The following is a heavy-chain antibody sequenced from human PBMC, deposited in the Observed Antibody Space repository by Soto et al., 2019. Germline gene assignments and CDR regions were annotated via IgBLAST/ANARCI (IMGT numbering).Heavy chain of an antibody. Sequence: GGSLRLSCASSGFTLSMSAVNWVRQAPGKGLEWVSYISDSGDRTYYADSVKGRSTISRDRSKNTVSLQMDSLRAEDTAVYYCAKDRGIIVKAGDAFDVWGQGTKVTVSS. D-gene: IGHD3-16*02. CDR2: ISDSGDRT. CDR3: AKDRGIIVKAGDAFDV. V-gene: IGHV3-23*01. J-gene: IGHJ3*01. CDR1: GFTLSMSA.